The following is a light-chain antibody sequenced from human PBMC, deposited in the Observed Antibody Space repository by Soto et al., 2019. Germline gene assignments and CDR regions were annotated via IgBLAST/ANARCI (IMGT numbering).Light chain of an antibody. CDR3: FSEISGFVYG. CDR2: DVN. Sequence: QSALAQPASVSGSFGQSITIACSGPNTDLGVYGYVSWYQHHPGKAPKLLIYDVNNRPSGISDRFSGSKSGDTASLTISGLQAEDEADYLCFSEISGFVYGFGTGTKVTV. V-gene: IGLV2-14*01. J-gene: IGLJ1*01. CDR1: NTDLGVYGY.